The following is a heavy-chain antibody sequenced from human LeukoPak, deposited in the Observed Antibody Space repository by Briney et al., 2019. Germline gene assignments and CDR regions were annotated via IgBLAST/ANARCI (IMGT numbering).Heavy chain of an antibody. CDR3: ARRGYNSRRDNWFDP. CDR2: INHSGST. J-gene: IGHJ5*02. D-gene: IGHD5-12*01. CDR1: GGSFSGYY. V-gene: IGHV4-34*01. Sequence: SETLSLTCAVYGGSFSGYYWSWIRQPPGKGLEWIGEINHSGSTNYNPSLKSRVTISVDTSKNQFSLKLSSVTAADTAVYYCARRGYNSRRDNWFDPWGQGTLVTVSS.